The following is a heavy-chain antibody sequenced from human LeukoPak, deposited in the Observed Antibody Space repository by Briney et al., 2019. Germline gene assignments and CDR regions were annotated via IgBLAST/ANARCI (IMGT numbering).Heavy chain of an antibody. V-gene: IGHV5-51*01. J-gene: IGHJ4*02. CDR1: GYSFTSYW. D-gene: IGHD3-22*01. Sequence: GESLKISCKGSGYSFTSYWIGWVRQVPGKGLEWMGIIYPGDSDTRYSPSFQGQVTISADKSISTAYLQWSSLKASDTAMYYCARDRSYDSSGYDYWGQGTLVTVSS. CDR2: IYPGDSDT. CDR3: ARDRSYDSSGYDY.